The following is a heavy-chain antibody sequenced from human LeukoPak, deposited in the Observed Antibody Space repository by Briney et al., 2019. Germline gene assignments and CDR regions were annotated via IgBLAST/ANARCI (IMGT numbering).Heavy chain of an antibody. V-gene: IGHV4-39*01. Sequence: SETLSLTRTVSSGSISSSSYYWGWIRQPPGKGLEWIGSIYYSGSTYYNPSLKSRVTISVDTSKNQFSLKLSSVTAADTAVYYCARLAAPPIVVVPAAIGHFDYWGQGTLVTVSS. CDR1: SGSISSSSYY. CDR3: ARLAAPPIVVVPAAIGHFDY. CDR2: IYYSGST. J-gene: IGHJ4*02. D-gene: IGHD2-2*02.